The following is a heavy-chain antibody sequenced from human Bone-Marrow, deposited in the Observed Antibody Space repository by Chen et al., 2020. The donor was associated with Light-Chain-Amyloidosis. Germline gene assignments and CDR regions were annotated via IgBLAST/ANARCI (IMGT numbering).Heavy chain of an antibody. CDR1: GGSISRDHYY. Sequence: QVLLQESGPGLVKPSQTLSLTCTVSGGSISRDHYYWSWIRQLPGKGLAWIGCISYSGNTDYKSSLESRVSMSVDTSKNQYPLRLSSVTAADTAVYYCAGQWTAKSFDSWGQGTLVIVSS. D-gene: IGHD2-21*02. CDR2: ISYSGNT. J-gene: IGHJ4*02. V-gene: IGHV4-31*03. CDR3: AGQWTAKSFDS.